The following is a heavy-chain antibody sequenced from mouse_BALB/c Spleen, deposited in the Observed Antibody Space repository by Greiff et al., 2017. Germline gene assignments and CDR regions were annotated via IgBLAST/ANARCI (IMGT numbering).Heavy chain of an antibody. D-gene: IGHD2-14*01. Sequence: EVQRVESGGGLVKPGGSLKLSCAASGFTFSDYYLYWVRQTPEKRLEWVATISDGGSYTYYPDSVKGRFTISRDNAKNNLYLQMSSLKSEDTAMYYCARHYRYDGYFDVWGAGTTGTVSS. CDR2: ISDGGSYT. V-gene: IGHV5-4*02. CDR3: ARHYRYDGYFDV. J-gene: IGHJ1*01. CDR1: GFTFSDYY.